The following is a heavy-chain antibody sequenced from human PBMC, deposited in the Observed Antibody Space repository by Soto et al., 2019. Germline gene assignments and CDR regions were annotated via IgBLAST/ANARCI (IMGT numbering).Heavy chain of an antibody. Sequence: SVKVSCKASGGTFSSYAISWVRQAPGQGLEWMGGIIPIFGTANYAQKFQGRVTITADESTSTAYMELSSLRSEDTAVYYCARGRVAAAGLYYFDYWGQGTLVTVSS. CDR1: GGTFSSYA. V-gene: IGHV1-69*13. J-gene: IGHJ4*02. CDR3: ARGRVAAAGLYYFDY. D-gene: IGHD6-13*01. CDR2: IIPIFGTA.